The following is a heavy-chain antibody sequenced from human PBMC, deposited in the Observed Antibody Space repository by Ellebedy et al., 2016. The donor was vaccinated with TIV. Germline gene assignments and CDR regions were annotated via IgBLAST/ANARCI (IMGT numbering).Heavy chain of an antibody. CDR1: GFTFSSYA. CDR2: ISSTGSRT. J-gene: IGHJ4*02. D-gene: IGHD7-27*01. V-gene: IGHV3-23*01. Sequence: GESLKIPCAASGFTFSSYAMSWVRQAPGKGLAWVSTISSTGSRTYYADSVEGRFIISRDNAKNSLYLQMNSLRAEDTAVYYCARNKQGIAFFDYWGQGTLVTVSS. CDR3: ARNKQGIAFFDY.